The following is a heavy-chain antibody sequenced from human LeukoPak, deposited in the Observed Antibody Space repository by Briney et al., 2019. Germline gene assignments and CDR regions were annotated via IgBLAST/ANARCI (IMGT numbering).Heavy chain of an antibody. CDR1: GFIFSSYA. V-gene: IGHV3-23*01. D-gene: IGHD6-19*01. Sequence: GGSLRLSCAASGFIFSSYAMSWVRQAPGKGLEWVSAISGTSDNTYYADSVRGRFTISRDNSKNTLYLQVNSLRAEDTAIYYCSKGRTVTGTLALDYWGQGTLVTVSS. J-gene: IGHJ4*02. CDR2: ISGTSDNT. CDR3: SKGRTVTGTLALDY.